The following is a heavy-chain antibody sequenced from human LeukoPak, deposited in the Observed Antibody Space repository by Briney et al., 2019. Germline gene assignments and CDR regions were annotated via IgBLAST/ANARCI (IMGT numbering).Heavy chain of an antibody. V-gene: IGHV3-23*01. CDR3: ARDQGGGTSY. CDR1: GFSLSSYA. Sequence: GGSLRLSCTVSGFSLSSYALSWVRRAPGKGLEWVSATSSSDAGKYYADSVRGRFTISRDNSRNTMYLQMNSLRAEDTAIYYCARDQGGGTSYWGEGTLVTVSS. J-gene: IGHJ4*02. D-gene: IGHD2-15*01. CDR2: TSSSDAGK.